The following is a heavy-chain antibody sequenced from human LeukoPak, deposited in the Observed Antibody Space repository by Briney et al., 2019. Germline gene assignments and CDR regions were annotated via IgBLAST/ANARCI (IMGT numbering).Heavy chain of an antibody. CDR2: ISHSKNT. V-gene: IGHV4-59*02. J-gene: IGHJ4*02. CDR3: ARFEAGDVVVPVRQPRPPPPRYFDY. Sequence: SETLSLTCAVSGGFVSRDSWSWIRQPPGKGLEWIGYISHSKNTDYKASLESRVTISVDTSKNQFSLKLNSVTAADTAVYYCARFEAGDVVVPVRQPRPPPPRYFDYWGQGILVTVSS. D-gene: IGHD2-2*01. CDR1: GGFVSRDS.